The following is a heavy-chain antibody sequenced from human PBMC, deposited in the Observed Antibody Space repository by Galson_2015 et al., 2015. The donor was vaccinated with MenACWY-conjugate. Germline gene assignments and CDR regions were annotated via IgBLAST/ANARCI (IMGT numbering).Heavy chain of an antibody. V-gene: IGHV1-69*04. CDR2: IIPILDKT. D-gene: IGHD5-18*01. J-gene: IGHJ4*02. Sequence: SVKVSCKASGGTFSTYGIVWVRQAPGQGLEWMGRIIPILDKTNYAQTFQDRVTITADKSTSTAYMELSSLRSEGTAVYYCASVVQLWYYFDCWGQGTLVTVSS. CDR1: GGTFSTYG. CDR3: ASVVQLWYYFDC.